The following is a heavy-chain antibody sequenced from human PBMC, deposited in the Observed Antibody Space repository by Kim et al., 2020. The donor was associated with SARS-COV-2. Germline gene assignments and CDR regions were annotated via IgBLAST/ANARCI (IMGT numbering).Heavy chain of an antibody. CDR1: GFIFGSFS. D-gene: IGHD2-2*01. J-gene: IGHJ4*02. Sequence: GGSLRLSCAASGFIFGSFSMNWVRQAPGKGLEWVSSITSGSSDMSYADSVKGRFTISRDNTKNSLYLQMDSLRAEDTALYYCTRRDAFKSVYWGQGALVTVSS. CDR3: TRRDAFKSVY. V-gene: IGHV3-21*06. CDR2: ITSGSSDM.